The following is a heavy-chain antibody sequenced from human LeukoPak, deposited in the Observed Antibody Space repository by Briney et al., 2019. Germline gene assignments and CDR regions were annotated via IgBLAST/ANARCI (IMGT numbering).Heavy chain of an antibody. V-gene: IGHV3-23*01. Sequence: GGSLRLYCAASGFAFSTYAMGWVRQAPGKGLEWVSSISDDSTYIFYGDSVKGRCTISRDNSKNTLYLQMNSLRAEDTAVYYCAKDKTGYHAFDIWGQGTMVTVSS. J-gene: IGHJ3*02. CDR2: ISDDSTYI. D-gene: IGHD5-12*01. CDR1: GFAFSTYA. CDR3: AKDKTGYHAFDI.